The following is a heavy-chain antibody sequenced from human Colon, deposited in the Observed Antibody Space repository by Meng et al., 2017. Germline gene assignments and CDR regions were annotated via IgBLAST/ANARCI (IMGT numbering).Heavy chain of an antibody. CDR2: ISHSGNT. CDR1: DYSISSSYY. Sequence: SETLSLTCTVSDYSISSSYYWGWVRQSPGKGLEYIGGISHSGNTYYNPSLKSRVTISKDTSKNQFSLGLSSVTAADTAIYYCARCDVGLPFDYWGPGTLVTVSS. V-gene: IGHV4-38-2*02. CDR3: ARCDVGLPFDY. J-gene: IGHJ4*02. D-gene: IGHD1-26*01.